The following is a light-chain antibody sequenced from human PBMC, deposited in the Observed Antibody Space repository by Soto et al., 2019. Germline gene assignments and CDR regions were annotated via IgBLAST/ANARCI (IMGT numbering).Light chain of an antibody. CDR3: SPYSRKHVV. J-gene: IGLJ2*01. CDR1: SSDIGSFNF. V-gene: IGLV2-23*01. Sequence: QSALTQPASVSGTPGQSITISCTGTSSDIGSFNFVSWYQQPVGNAPKLMTYEGSKRPSGVTDRFSASKSGNTAPLTNAGLQAEYEAENYGSPYSRKHVVYGGGTKLTVL. CDR2: EGS.